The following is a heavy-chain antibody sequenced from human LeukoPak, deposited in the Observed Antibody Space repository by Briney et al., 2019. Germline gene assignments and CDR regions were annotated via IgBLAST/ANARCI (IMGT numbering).Heavy chain of an antibody. CDR1: GYSISSGYY. D-gene: IGHD3-22*01. Sequence: SETLSLTCAVSGYSISSGYYWGWIRQPPGNGLEWIGSIYHSGSTYYNPSLKSRVTISVDTSKNQFSLKLSSVTAADTAVYYCATPYYYDSSGYYGDAFDIWGQGTMVTVSS. CDR2: IYHSGST. V-gene: IGHV4-38-2*01. J-gene: IGHJ3*02. CDR3: ATPYYYDSSGYYGDAFDI.